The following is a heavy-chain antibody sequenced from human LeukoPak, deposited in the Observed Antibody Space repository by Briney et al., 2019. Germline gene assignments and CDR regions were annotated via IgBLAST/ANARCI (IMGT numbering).Heavy chain of an antibody. V-gene: IGHV4-59*01. D-gene: IGHD3-16*01. Sequence: SETLSLTCTVSGGSISSYYWSWIRQPPGKGLEWIGYIYYSGSTNYNPSLKSRVTISVDTSKNQFSLKLSSVAAADTAVYYCARVGGTNYYYYGMDVWGQGTTVTVSS. CDR2: IYYSGST. CDR3: ARVGGTNYYYYGMDV. CDR1: GGSISSYY. J-gene: IGHJ6*02.